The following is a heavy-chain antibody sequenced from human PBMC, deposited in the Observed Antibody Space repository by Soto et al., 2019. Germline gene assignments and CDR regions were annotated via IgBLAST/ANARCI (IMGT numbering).Heavy chain of an antibody. Sequence: EVQLLESGGGLVQPGGSLRLSCAASGFTFSSSTRNWVRQAPGKGLEWVSAIIDSGGYTYYADSVKGRFTISRDNSKNTLYLQMNSLRAEDTALYYCAKETYYYYGMDVWGQGTTVTVSS. J-gene: IGHJ6*02. V-gene: IGHV3-23*01. CDR3: AKETYYYYGMDV. CDR2: IIDSGGYT. CDR1: GFTFSSST.